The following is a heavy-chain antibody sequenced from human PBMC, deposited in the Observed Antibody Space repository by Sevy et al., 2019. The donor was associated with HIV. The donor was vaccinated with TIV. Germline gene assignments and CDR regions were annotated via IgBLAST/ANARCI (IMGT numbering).Heavy chain of an antibody. V-gene: IGHV3-20*04. CDR1: GFTFDDYG. CDR2: INCNGGST. J-gene: IGHJ4*02. CDR3: AREGGYDYVWGSYRPRYYFDY. D-gene: IGHD3-16*02. Sequence: GGSLRLSCAASGFTFDDYGMSWVRQAPGKGLEWVSGINCNGGSTGYADSVKGRFTISRDNAKNSLYLQMNSLRAEDTALYYCAREGGYDYVWGSYRPRYYFDYWDQGTLVTVSS.